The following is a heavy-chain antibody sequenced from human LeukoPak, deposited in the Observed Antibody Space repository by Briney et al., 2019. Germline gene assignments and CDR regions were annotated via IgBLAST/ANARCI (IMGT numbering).Heavy chain of an antibody. CDR3: ARDKAYIAVAGTFDY. CDR1: GYTFSNYG. V-gene: IGHV1-18*01. Sequence: GASVKVSCKASGYTFSNYGISWVRQAPGQGLEWMGWISAYNGNTNYAQKLQGRVTMTTDTSTSTAYMEPRSLRSDDTAVYYCARDKAYIAVAGTFDYWGQGTLATVSS. J-gene: IGHJ4*02. CDR2: ISAYNGNT. D-gene: IGHD6-19*01.